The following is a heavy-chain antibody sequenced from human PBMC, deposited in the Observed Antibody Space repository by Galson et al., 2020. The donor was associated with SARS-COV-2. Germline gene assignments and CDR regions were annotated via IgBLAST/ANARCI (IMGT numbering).Heavy chain of an antibody. D-gene: IGHD6-13*01. Sequence: KMSGPTLVKPTQTLTLTCTFSGFSPSTSGVGVGWIRQPPGKDLEWIALIYWDDDKRYSPSLKSSLTITKDTSKNQVVLTMTNIDPVDTATYYCAHRDSSSWQGAYFDYWGQGTLVTVSS. CDR1: GFSPSTSGVG. V-gene: IGHV2-5*02. CDR3: AHRDSSSWQGAYFDY. CDR2: IYWDDDK. J-gene: IGHJ4*02.